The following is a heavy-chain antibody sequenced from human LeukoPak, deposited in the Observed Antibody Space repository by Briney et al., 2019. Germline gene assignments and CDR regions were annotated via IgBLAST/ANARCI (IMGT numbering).Heavy chain of an antibody. CDR3: ARYYYDRSGSPEGGFDP. CDR2: IIPIFGTA. J-gene: IGHJ5*02. V-gene: IGHV1-69*05. Sequence: VASVKVSCKASGGTFSSYAISWVRQAPGQGLEWMGRIIPIFGTANYAQKFQGRVTITTDESTSTAYMELSSLRSEDTAVYYCARYYYDRSGSPEGGFDPWGPGTLVTVSS. CDR1: GGTFSSYA. D-gene: IGHD3-22*01.